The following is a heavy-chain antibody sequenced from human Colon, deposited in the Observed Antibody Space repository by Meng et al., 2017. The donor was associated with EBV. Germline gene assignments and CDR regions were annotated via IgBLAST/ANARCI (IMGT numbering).Heavy chain of an antibody. V-gene: IGHV4-4*02. CDR1: GGSRSSRNW. Sequence: QRQLRWSVPGLVTPSGTLSPSCAVSGGSRSSRNWWSWVRPPPGKGLEWIGEIYHSGSTNYNPSLKSRVTISVDESKNQFSLRLSSVTAADTAVYYCARVGAYCGGDCYHPRWGQGTLVTVSS. D-gene: IGHD2-21*02. J-gene: IGHJ4*02. CDR2: IYHSGST. CDR3: ARVGAYCGGDCYHPR.